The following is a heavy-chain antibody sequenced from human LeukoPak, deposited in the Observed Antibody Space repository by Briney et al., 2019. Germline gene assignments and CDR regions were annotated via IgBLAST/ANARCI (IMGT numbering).Heavy chain of an antibody. J-gene: IGHJ4*02. CDR2: ISSSGSV. V-gene: IGHV4-4*09. CDR3: ARIPLGYSGAYYFDY. CDR1: RGSISGSIRSYY. Sequence: SETLSLTCTVSRGSISGSIRSYYWSWLRQPPGKGPEWIGYISSSGSVNDNPSLRSRVTISVDTSKNQFFLNMSSVSAADTAVYYCARIPLGYSGAYYFDYWGQGTLDTVSP. D-gene: IGHD5-12*01.